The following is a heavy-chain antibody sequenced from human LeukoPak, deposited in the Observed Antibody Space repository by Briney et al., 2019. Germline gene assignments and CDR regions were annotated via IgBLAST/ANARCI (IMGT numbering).Heavy chain of an antibody. CDR1: GFTFSSYW. CDR2: IKQDGSEK. CDR3: ARDLPKWELLRRDAFDI. Sequence: GGSLRLSCAASGFTFSSYWMSWVRQAPGKGLEWVANIKQDGSEKYYVDSVKGRFTISRDNAKNSLYLQMNSLRAEDTAVYYCARDLPKWELLRRDAFDIWGQGTMVTVSS. J-gene: IGHJ3*02. D-gene: IGHD1-26*01. V-gene: IGHV3-7*01.